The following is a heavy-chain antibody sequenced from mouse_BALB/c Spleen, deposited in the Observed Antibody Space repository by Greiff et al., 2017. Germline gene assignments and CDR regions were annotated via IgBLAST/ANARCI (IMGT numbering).Heavy chain of an antibody. CDR2: IYPGNSDT. CDR3: TRNYGSRPYARDY. D-gene: IGHD1-1*01. CDR1: GYTFTSYW. Sequence: VQLQQSGTVLARPGASVKMSCKASGYTFTSYWMHWVKQRPGQGLEWIGAIYPGNSDTSYNQKFKGKAKLTAVTSTSTAYMELSSLTNEDSAVYYCTRNYGSRPYARDYWGQGTSVTVSS. V-gene: IGHV1-5*01. J-gene: IGHJ4*01.